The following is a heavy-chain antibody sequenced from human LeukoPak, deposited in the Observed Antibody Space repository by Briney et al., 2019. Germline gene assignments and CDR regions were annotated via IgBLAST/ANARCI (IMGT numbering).Heavy chain of an antibody. Sequence: SETLSLPCAVSGVSNRSHYWIWIRQSPGKGLEGIGYIFNRGCTNFSPSLKSRVTMSVDASKNQFSLKLSSVTAADAAVYYCARDTAIFEYWGQGTLVSVSS. CDR1: GVSNRSHY. V-gene: IGHV4-59*11. J-gene: IGHJ4*02. D-gene: IGHD5-18*01. CDR3: ARDTAIFEY. CDR2: IFNRGCT.